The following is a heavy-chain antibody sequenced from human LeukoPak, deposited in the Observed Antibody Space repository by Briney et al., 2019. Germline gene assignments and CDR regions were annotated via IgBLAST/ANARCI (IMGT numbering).Heavy chain of an antibody. Sequence: GGSLRLSCAASGFTFSSYSMNWVRQAPGKGLEWVSSISSSSSYIYYADSVKGRFTISRDNAKNSLYLQMNSLKAEDTAVYYCAREPQLSVSTLFDYWGQGTLVTVSS. V-gene: IGHV3-21*01. D-gene: IGHD5/OR15-5a*01. J-gene: IGHJ4*02. CDR1: GFTFSSYS. CDR2: ISSSSSYI. CDR3: AREPQLSVSTLFDY.